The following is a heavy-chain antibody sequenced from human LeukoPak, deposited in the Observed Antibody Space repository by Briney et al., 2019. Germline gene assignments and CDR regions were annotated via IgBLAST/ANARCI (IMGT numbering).Heavy chain of an antibody. CDR1: GGSISSSSYY. V-gene: IGHV4-39*07. CDR2: IYYSGST. Sequence: SETLSLTCTVSGGSISSSSYYWGWIRQPPGKGLEWIGSIYYSGSTNYNPSLKSRVTISVDTSKNQFSLKLSSVIAADTAVYYCARGDYGSIPDYYYYYMDVWGKGTTVTISS. CDR3: ARGDYGSIPDYYYYYMDV. J-gene: IGHJ6*03. D-gene: IGHD3-16*01.